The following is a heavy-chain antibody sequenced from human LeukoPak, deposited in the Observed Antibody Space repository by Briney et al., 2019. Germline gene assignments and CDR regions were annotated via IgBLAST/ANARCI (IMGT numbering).Heavy chain of an antibody. CDR1: GYTFTRYL. CDR2: INPNSGGT. J-gene: IGHJ4*02. CDR3: ARVCSSTSCYGTFDY. V-gene: IGHV1-2*02. Sequence: GALVKVSCKASGYTFTRYLIHWVRQAPGQGLEWMGWINPNSGGTNYAQKFQGRVTMTRDTSISTAYMELSRLRSDDTAVYYCARVCSSTSCYGTFDYWGQGTLVTVSS. D-gene: IGHD2-2*01.